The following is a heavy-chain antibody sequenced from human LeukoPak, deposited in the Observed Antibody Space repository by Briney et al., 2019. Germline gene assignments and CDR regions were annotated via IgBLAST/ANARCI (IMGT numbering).Heavy chain of an antibody. CDR3: ASGTKYSSSFYQYFDY. CDR1: GGTFSSYA. CDR2: IIPIFGTA. D-gene: IGHD6-6*01. Sequence: ASVKVSCKASGGTFSSYAISWVRQAPGQGLEWMGGIIPIFGTANYAQKFQGRVTITADESTSTAYVELSSLRSEDTAVYYCASGTKYSSSFYQYFDYWGQGTLVTVSS. V-gene: IGHV1-69*13. J-gene: IGHJ4*02.